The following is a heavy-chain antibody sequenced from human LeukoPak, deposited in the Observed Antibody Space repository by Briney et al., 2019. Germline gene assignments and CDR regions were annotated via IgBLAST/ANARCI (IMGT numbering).Heavy chain of an antibody. J-gene: IGHJ3*02. D-gene: IGHD6-19*01. CDR3: ARGYGLGSGWHDVFDI. Sequence: GGSLRLSCAASGFTFSNYAIHWVRQAPGKGLEYVSAISTDGSRTFYVNSVKGRFIVSRDNSKDTLWLQMGGLRVEDMAVYYCARGYGLGSGWHDVFDIWGQGTTVTVSS. CDR2: ISTDGSRT. V-gene: IGHV3-64*01. CDR1: GFTFSNYA.